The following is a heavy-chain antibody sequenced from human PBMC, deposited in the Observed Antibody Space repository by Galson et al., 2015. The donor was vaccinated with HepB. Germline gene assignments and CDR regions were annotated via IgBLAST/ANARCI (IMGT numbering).Heavy chain of an antibody. CDR3: AKAAFEGYGDYYYGLDV. Sequence: SLRLSCAASGFSFSNYAMTWVRQAPGKGLQWVSTTSGSGYSLYYADSVKGRFTISRDNSKHTLYLQMNSLRAEDIGLYYCAKAAFEGYGDYYYGLDVWGQGTAVSVSS. CDR1: GFSFSNYA. J-gene: IGHJ6*02. V-gene: IGHV3-23*01. CDR2: TSGSGYSL. D-gene: IGHD4-17*01.